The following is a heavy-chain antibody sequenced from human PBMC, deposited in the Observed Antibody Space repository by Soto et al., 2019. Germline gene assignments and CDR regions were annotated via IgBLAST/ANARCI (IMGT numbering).Heavy chain of an antibody. D-gene: IGHD2-2*02. CDR3: AKENTFADY. J-gene: IGHJ4*02. V-gene: IGHV3-30*18. CDR1: GFTLSSHG. Sequence: QVQLVESGGGVVQPGRSLRLSCAASGFTLSSHGMHWVRQALGKGLEWVAVLSHDGSNKFYAVSVEGRFTISRDDSKNTLYLQMNSLRAEDTAMYYCAKENTFADYWGQGTLVTVSP. CDR2: LSHDGSNK.